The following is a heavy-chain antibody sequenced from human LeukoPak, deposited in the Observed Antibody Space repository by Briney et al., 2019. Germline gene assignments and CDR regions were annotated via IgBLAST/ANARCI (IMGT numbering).Heavy chain of an antibody. Sequence: GGSLRLSCAASGFTFSSYSMNWVRQAPGKGLEWVSSISSSSSYIYYADSVKGRFTISRDNAKNSLYLQMNSLRAEDTAVYYCARDSNGYSPVGYWGQGTLVTVSS. V-gene: IGHV3-21*01. CDR2: ISSSSSYI. D-gene: IGHD5-18*01. CDR1: GFTFSSYS. CDR3: ARDSNGYSPVGY. J-gene: IGHJ4*02.